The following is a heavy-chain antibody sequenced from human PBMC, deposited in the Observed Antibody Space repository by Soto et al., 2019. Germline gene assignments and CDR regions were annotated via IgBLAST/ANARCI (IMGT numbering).Heavy chain of an antibody. V-gene: IGHV3-11*01. CDR3: SRAAGWFDP. CDR2: IANSGGKK. CDR1: GFSFSDYY. Sequence: QVQLVESGGGLVKPGGSLRLSCAASGFSFSDYYMNWLRQTPGKGLEWVSYIANSGGKKDYPESVKGRFTISRDNAKNLLSLQMNSLRAEDTAAYYCSRAAGWFDPWGQRTLVTVSA. J-gene: IGHJ5*02.